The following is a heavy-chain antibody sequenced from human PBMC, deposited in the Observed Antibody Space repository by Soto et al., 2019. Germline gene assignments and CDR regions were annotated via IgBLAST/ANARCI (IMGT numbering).Heavy chain of an antibody. Sequence: ASVKVSCKASGYTFSSYYIHWVRQAPGQGLEWMGIINPSSGSTSYAQKFQGRVTMTRDTSTSTVYMDLSSLRSEDTAVYYCARPCGWYSGGAFDIWGQGTMVIVSS. J-gene: IGHJ3*02. CDR1: GYTFSSYY. CDR3: ARPCGWYSGGAFDI. CDR2: INPSSGST. D-gene: IGHD6-19*01. V-gene: IGHV1-46*03.